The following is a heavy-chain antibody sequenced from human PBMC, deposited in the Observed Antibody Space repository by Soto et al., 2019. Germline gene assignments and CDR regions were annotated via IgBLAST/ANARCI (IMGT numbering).Heavy chain of an antibody. V-gene: IGHV4-34*01. CDR1: GGSFSGYY. CDR2: INHSGST. CDR3: ARGVPQGGVDTAMPLLIY. J-gene: IGHJ4*02. D-gene: IGHD5-18*01. Sequence: SETLSLTCDVYGGSFSGYYWSWIRQPPGKGLEWIGEINHSGSTNYNPSLKSRVTISVDTSKNQFSVKLSSVTAADTAVYYCARGVPQGGVDTAMPLLIYWGQGTLVTVSS.